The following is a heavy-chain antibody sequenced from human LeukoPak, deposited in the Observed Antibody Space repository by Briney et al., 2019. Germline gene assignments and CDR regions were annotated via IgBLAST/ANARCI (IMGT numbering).Heavy chain of an antibody. CDR3: AREGYYYGLDV. J-gene: IGHJ6*02. CDR2: ISSSSSYM. V-gene: IGHV3-21*01. CDR1: GFTFSGYS. Sequence: PGGPRRLSWAASGFTFSGYSMTWSRQAPGKGLEWVSSISSSSSYMYYADSLKGRFTISRDNAKNSLYLQMNSLRAEDTAVYYCAREGYYYGLDVWGQGTTVTVSS.